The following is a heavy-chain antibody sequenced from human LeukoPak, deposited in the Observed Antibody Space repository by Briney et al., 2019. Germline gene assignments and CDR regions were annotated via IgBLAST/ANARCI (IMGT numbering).Heavy chain of an antibody. V-gene: IGHV4-4*09. CDR2: IYTSGST. J-gene: IGHJ6*03. Sequence: SETLSLTCSVSGGSISDYYWSWIRQPRGKGLEWIGYIYTSGSTNYNPSLKSRVTISVDTSKNQFSLKLSSVTAADTAVYYCARLDSSSWYYYMDVWGKGTTVTVSS. CDR1: GGSISDYY. CDR3: ARLDSSSWYYYMDV. D-gene: IGHD6-13*01.